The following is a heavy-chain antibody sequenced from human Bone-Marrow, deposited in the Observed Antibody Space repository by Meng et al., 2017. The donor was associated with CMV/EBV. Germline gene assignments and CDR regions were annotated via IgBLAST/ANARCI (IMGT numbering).Heavy chain of an antibody. Sequence: SGYTFGDDGINWVRQAPGQGLGWVGWVSTYNANTHYAQKFQGRVTMTTDTSTSTAYMELRGLRSDDTAVYYCARDSMITFGGLIGYWGQGTLVTVSS. V-gene: IGHV1-18*01. D-gene: IGHD3-16*02. CDR3: ARDSMITFGGLIGY. J-gene: IGHJ4*02. CDR2: VSTYNANT. CDR1: GYTFGDDG.